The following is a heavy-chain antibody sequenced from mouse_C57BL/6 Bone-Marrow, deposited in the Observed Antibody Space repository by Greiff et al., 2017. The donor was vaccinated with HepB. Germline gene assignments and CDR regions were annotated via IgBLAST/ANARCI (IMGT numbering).Heavy chain of an antibody. CDR2: IYPRSGNT. V-gene: IGHV1-81*01. J-gene: IGHJ2*01. CDR3: ARVYGSSSPYYFDY. CDR1: GYTFTSYG. D-gene: IGHD1-1*01. Sequence: VQLQQSGAELARPGASVKLSCKASGYTFTSYGISWVKQRTGQGLEWIGEIYPRSGNTYYNEKFKGKATLTADTSSSTAYMELSSLTSEDSAVYFCARVYGSSSPYYFDYWGKGTTLTVSS.